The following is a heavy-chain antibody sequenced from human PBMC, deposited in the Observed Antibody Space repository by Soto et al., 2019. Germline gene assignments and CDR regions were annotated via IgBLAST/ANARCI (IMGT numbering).Heavy chain of an antibody. J-gene: IGHJ4*02. V-gene: IGHV1-2*04. CDR1: GYSFTGNS. CDR3: ARLIAVAGTLYFDY. Sequence: ASVKVSCKASGYSFTGNSIHWVRQAPGQGLEWMGWIHPSNGGTNYAQKFQGWVTISADKSISTAYLQWSSLKASDTAMYYCARLIAVAGTLYFDYWGQGTLVTVSS. CDR2: IHPSNGGT. D-gene: IGHD6-19*01.